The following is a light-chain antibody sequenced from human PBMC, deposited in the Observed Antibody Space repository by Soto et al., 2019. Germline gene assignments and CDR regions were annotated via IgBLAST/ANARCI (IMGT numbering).Light chain of an antibody. J-gene: IGKJ1*01. Sequence: DIQMTQSPSTLSASVGDRVTITCRASQSINTWLAWYQQTPGKAPKLLIYKASSLQSGVPSRFSGSGSGTEFTLTISSLQPDDFATYYCQQYNSYSTFGQGTKVEIK. CDR1: QSINTW. V-gene: IGKV1-5*03. CDR3: QQYNSYST. CDR2: KAS.